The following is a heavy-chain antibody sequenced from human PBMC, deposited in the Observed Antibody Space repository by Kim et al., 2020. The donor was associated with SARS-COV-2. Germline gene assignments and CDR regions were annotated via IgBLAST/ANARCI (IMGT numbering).Heavy chain of an antibody. CDR3: AKHEYQGWIDWGDVLDY. CDR2: TIASGGGT. V-gene: IGHV3-23*01. CDR1: GFTFSSYA. D-gene: IGHD2-2*01. Sequence: GGSLRLSCAASGFTFSSYAMTWVRQAPGKGLEWVSSTIASGGGTYYADSVKGRFTISRDNSKNSLYLQMNSLRADDTAVYYCAKHEYQGWIDWGDVLDYWGQGTLVTVSS. J-gene: IGHJ4*02.